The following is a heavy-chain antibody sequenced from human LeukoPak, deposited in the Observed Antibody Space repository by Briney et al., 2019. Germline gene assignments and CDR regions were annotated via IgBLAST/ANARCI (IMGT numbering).Heavy chain of an antibody. D-gene: IGHD2/OR15-2a*01. CDR1: GFTFSDYY. CDR2: ISSSSSHT. Sequence: GGSLRLSCAASGFTFSDYYMNWIRQAPGKGLEWVSYISSSSSHTKYADSVKGRFTISRDNARNSLFLQMNSLRAEDTAIYYCAVNFRHWGPGTLVTVSS. CDR3: AVNFRH. V-gene: IGHV3-11*03. J-gene: IGHJ4*02.